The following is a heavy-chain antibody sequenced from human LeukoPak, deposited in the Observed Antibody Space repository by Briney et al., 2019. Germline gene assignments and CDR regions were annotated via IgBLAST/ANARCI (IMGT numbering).Heavy chain of an antibody. D-gene: IGHD6-19*01. CDR2: IYSGGST. Sequence: PGGALVLSWGASGFTVSRNYMSWGRQAPGEGLEGVSVIYSGGSTYYADSVKGRFTISRDNSKNTLYLQMNSLRAEDTAVYYCARLDSSGWYYFEYWGQGTLVTVSS. J-gene: IGHJ4*02. V-gene: IGHV3-66*01. CDR3: ARLDSSGWYYFEY. CDR1: GFTVSRNY.